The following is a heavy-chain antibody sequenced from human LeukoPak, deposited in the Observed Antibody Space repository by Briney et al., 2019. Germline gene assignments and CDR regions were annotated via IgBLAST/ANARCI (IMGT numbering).Heavy chain of an antibody. Sequence: GASVKVSCKASGGTFSSYAISWVRQAPGQGLEWMGGIIPIFGTANYAQKFQGRVTITADESMSTAYMELSSLRSEDTAVYYCAKLYARIVAAAGVFDYWGQGTLVTVSS. CDR2: IIPIFGTA. CDR3: AKLYARIVAAAGVFDY. CDR1: GGTFSSYA. D-gene: IGHD6-13*01. J-gene: IGHJ4*02. V-gene: IGHV1-69*01.